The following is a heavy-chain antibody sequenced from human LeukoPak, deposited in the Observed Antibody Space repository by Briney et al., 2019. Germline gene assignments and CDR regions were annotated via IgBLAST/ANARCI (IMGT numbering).Heavy chain of an antibody. V-gene: IGHV5-51*01. CDR3: ARSGGETGTRNFDY. J-gene: IGHJ4*02. D-gene: IGHD1-7*01. CDR1: GYSFSSYW. Sequence: GESLKISWEGSGYSFSSYWIGWGRQMRGKGLEWMGIIYPGDSDTRYSPSFQGQVTISADKSISTAYLQWSSLKASDTAMYSCARSGGETGTRNFDYWGQGTLVTVSS. CDR2: IYPGDSDT.